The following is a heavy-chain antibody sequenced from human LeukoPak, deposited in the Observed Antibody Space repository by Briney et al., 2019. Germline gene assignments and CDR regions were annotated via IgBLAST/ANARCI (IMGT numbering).Heavy chain of an antibody. CDR3: ASSAAGDYFDY. D-gene: IGHD6-13*01. CDR2: IYYSGST. J-gene: IGHJ4*02. Sequence: SETLSLTCTVSDGSISSSSYYWGWIRQPPGKGLEWIGSIYYSGSTYYSPSLKSRVTMSVDTSKNQFSLKLSSVTAADTAVYYCASSAAGDYFDYWGQGTLVTVSS. CDR1: DGSISSSSYY. V-gene: IGHV4-39*01.